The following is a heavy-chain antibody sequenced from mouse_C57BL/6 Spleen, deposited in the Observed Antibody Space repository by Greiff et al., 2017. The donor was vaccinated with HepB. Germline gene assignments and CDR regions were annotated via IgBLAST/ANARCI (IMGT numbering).Heavy chain of an antibody. CDR3: TETGRWYFDY. V-gene: IGHV6-3*01. J-gene: IGHJ2*01. CDR1: GFTFSNYW. CDR2: IRLKSDNYAT. D-gene: IGHD4-1*01. Sequence: EVKLQESGGGLVQPGGSMKLSCVASGFTFSNYWMNWVRQSPEKGLEWVAQIRLKSDNYATHYAESVKGRFTISRDDSKSSVYLQMNNLRAEDTGIYYCTETGRWYFDYWGQGTTLTVSS.